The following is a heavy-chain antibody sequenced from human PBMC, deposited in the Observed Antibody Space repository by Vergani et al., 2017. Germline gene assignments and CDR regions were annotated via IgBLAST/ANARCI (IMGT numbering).Heavy chain of an antibody. J-gene: IGHJ4*02. D-gene: IGHD2-2*01. Sequence: EVQLLESGGDLVQPGGSPRLSCAASGFTFSSYAMSWVRQAPGKGLEWVSAISGSGGSTYYADSVKGRFTISRDNSKNTLYLQMNSLRAEDTAVYYCAKDICSSTSCYADYWGQGTLVTVSS. CDR1: GFTFSSYA. CDR3: AKDICSSTSCYADY. CDR2: ISGSGGST. V-gene: IGHV3-23*01.